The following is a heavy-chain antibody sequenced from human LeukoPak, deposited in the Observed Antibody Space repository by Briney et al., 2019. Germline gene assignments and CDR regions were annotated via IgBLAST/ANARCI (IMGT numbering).Heavy chain of an antibody. CDR3: ARQTGSGLFILP. D-gene: IGHD3/OR15-3a*01. CDR1: GVSISSSNSY. V-gene: IGHV4-39*01. J-gene: IGHJ4*02. Sequence: SETLSLTCTVSGVSISSSNSYWGWIRQPPGKGLEWIGSIYYSGNTYYNASLKNQVSISIDTSKNQFSLRLTSVTAADTAVYYCARQTGSGLFILPGGQGTLVTVSS. CDR2: IYYSGNT.